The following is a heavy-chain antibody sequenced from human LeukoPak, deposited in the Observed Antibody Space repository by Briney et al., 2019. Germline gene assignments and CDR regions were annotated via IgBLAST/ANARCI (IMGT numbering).Heavy chain of an antibody. D-gene: IGHD3-22*01. CDR2: INHSGST. V-gene: IGHV4-34*01. Sequence: SETLSLTCAVYGGSFSGYYWSWIRQPPGKGLEWIGEINHSGSTNYNPSLKSRVTISVDTSKNQFSLKLSSVTAADTAVYYCAALASFEGYYYDSSGYSDYWGQGTLVTVSS. CDR1: GGSFSGYY. CDR3: AALASFEGYYYDSSGYSDY. J-gene: IGHJ4*02.